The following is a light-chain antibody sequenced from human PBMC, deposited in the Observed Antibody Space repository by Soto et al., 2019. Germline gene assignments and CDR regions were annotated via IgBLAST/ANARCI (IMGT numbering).Light chain of an antibody. CDR1: QSVRTY. CDR3: QQYSSYSKT. J-gene: IGKJ1*01. Sequence: DIQMTKSPSSLPASVGDRVTITSRASQSVRTYLNWYQQKPGKAPNLLMYGVSTLHSGVPSRFSGSGSGTDFTLTISSLQPEDFATYYCQQYSSYSKTFGQGTKVDIK. V-gene: IGKV1-39*01. CDR2: GVS.